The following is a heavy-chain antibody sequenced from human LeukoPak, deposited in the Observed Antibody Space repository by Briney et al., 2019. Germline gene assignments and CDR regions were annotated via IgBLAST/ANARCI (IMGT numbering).Heavy chain of an antibody. J-gene: IGHJ4*02. CDR1: GGSISSSSYY. D-gene: IGHD6-13*01. CDR2: IYYSGST. V-gene: IGHV4-39*07. CDR3: ARAAIGMAAAGPYFDY. Sequence: SETLSLTCTVSGGSISSSSYYWGWIRQPPGKGLEWIGSIYYSGSTYYNPSLKSRVTISVDTSKNQFSLKLSSVTAADTAVYYCARAAIGMAAAGPYFDYWGQGTLVTVSS.